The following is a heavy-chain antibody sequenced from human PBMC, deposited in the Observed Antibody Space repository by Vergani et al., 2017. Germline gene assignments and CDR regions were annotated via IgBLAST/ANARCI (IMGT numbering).Heavy chain of an antibody. J-gene: IGHJ5*02. CDR1: GFTFSSYA. CDR3: AKVSITIFGVVIQPNWFDP. Sequence: EVQLLESGGGLVQPGGSLRLSCAASGFTFSSYAMSWVRQAPGKGLEWVSASSGSGGSTYYADSVKGRITISRENSKNTLYLQMNSLTAEDTAVYYCAKVSITIFGVVIQPNWFDPWGQGTLVTVSS. D-gene: IGHD3-3*01. CDR2: SSGSGGST. V-gene: IGHV3-23*01.